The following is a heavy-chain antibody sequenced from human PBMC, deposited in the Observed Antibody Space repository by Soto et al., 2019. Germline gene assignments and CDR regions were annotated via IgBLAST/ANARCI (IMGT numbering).Heavy chain of an antibody. D-gene: IGHD2-2*01. V-gene: IGHV1-69*13. CDR1: EGTFSSYA. CDR2: IIPIFGTA. J-gene: IGHJ6*02. Sequence: SVKVSCKAAEGTFSSYAISWVRQAPGQGLEWMGGIIPIFGTANYAQKFQGRVTITADESTSTAYMELSSLRSEDTAVYYCARDLGVVVPAALTYYYGMDVWGQGTTVTVSS. CDR3: ARDLGVVVPAALTYYYGMDV.